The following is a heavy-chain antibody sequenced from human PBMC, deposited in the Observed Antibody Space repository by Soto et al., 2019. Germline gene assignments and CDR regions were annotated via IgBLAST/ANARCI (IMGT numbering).Heavy chain of an antibody. V-gene: IGHV1-46*01. Sequence: ASVKVSCKASGYTFTSYYMHWVRQAPGQGLEWMGIINPSGGSTSYAQKFQGRVTMTRDTSTSTVYMELSSLRSEDTAVYYCARDRSIDSSIAARPDWFDPWGQGTLVTV. CDR1: GYTFTSYY. CDR3: ARDRSIDSSIAARPDWFDP. CDR2: INPSGGST. J-gene: IGHJ5*02. D-gene: IGHD6-6*01.